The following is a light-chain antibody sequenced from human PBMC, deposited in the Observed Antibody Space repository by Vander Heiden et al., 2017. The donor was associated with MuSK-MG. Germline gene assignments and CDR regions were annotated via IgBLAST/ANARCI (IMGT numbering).Light chain of an antibody. CDR1: SSDVGDCTY. CDR2: DVS. V-gene: IGLV2-14*03. CDR3: SSCTITNTLV. Sequence: QSALTQPASVSASPGQSITIPCTGTSSDVGDCTYVSWYQQHPGKAPNLMIYDVSYRPAGVSNRFSGSKAGNTASLTISGLQAEDEADYYCSSCTITNTLVFGGGTKLTVL. J-gene: IGLJ2*01.